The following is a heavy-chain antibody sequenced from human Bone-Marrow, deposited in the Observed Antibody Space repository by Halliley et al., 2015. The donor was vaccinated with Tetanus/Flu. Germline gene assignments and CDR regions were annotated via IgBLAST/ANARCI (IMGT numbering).Heavy chain of an antibody. V-gene: IGHV4-59*01. CDR3: VGDAYASAHFDY. J-gene: IGHJ4*02. D-gene: IGHD2-8*01. CDR2: ISYRGST. Sequence: ELIGFISYRGSTNSNPSLERRVTLTVDTSKNQFSLRLTSVTAADTAVYYCVGDAYASAHFDYWGQGRLVTVSS.